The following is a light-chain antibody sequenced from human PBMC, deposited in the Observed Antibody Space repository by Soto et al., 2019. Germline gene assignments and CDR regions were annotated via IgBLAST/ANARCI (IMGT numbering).Light chain of an antibody. J-gene: IGLJ1*01. CDR2: EVS. Sequence: QSVLTQPPSASGSPGRSVTISCTGTSSDVGGYNYVSWYQQHPGKAPKLIIYEVSKRPSGVPDRFSGSKSGNTASLTVSGLQAEDEADYYCSSYAGSNIHYVFGTGTKLTVL. CDR3: SSYAGSNIHYV. V-gene: IGLV2-8*01. CDR1: SSDVGGYNY.